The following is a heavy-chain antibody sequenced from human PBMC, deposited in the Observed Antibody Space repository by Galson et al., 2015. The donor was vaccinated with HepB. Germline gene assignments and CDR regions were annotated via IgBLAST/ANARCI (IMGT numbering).Heavy chain of an antibody. V-gene: IGHV1-69*01. CDR2: IIPIFGTA. CDR1: GGTFSSYA. D-gene: IGHD2-2*02. CDR3: ARVERYQLLYDNAFDI. J-gene: IGHJ3*02. Sequence: SCKASGGTFSSYAISWVRQAPGQGLEWMGGIIPIFGTANYAQKFQGRVTITADESTSTAYMELSSLRSEDTAVYYCARVERYQLLYDNAFDIWGQGTMVTVSS.